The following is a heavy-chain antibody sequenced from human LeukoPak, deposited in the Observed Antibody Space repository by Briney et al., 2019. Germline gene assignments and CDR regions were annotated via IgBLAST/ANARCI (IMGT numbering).Heavy chain of an antibody. Sequence: SETLSLTCAVYGGSFSGYYWSWIRQPPGKGLEWIGEINHSGSTYYNPSLKSRVTISVDTSKNQFSLKLSSVTAADTAVYYCARDHATMVRGVIIAANFDYWGQGTLVTVSS. CDR2: INHSGST. D-gene: IGHD3-10*01. J-gene: IGHJ4*02. CDR1: GGSFSGYY. CDR3: ARDHATMVRGVIIAANFDY. V-gene: IGHV4-34*01.